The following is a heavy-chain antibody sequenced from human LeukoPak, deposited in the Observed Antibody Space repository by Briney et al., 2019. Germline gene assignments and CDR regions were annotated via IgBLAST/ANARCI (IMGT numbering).Heavy chain of an antibody. V-gene: IGHV3-23*01. CDR1: GFSFSTYA. J-gene: IGHJ4*02. Sequence: GGSLRLSCEASGFSFSTYAMSWVRQAPGKGLAWVSAISPNADNTYYADSAKGRFTISRDNSKNTVFLQMNSLRGEDTALYYCTKGKDDYWGQGTLVTVSS. CDR3: TKGKDDY. CDR2: ISPNADNT.